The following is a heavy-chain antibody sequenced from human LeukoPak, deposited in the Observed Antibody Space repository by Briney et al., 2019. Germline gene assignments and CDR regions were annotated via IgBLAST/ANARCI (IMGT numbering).Heavy chain of an antibody. CDR3: AREYYDSSDFYYYYYYMDV. J-gene: IGHJ6*03. D-gene: IGHD3-22*01. CDR1: GYTFTSYG. V-gene: IGHV1-18*01. Sequence: GASVKVSCKASGYTFTSYGISWVRQAPGQGLEWMGWISAYNGNTSYAQKLQGRVTMTTDTSTSTAYMELRSLRSDDRAVYYWAREYYDSSDFYYYYYYMDVWGKGNTVTVSS. CDR2: ISAYNGNT.